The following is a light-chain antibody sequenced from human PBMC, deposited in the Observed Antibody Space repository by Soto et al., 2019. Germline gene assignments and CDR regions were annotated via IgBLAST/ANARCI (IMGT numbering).Light chain of an antibody. CDR3: QQYGTSPPST. CDR1: QSVSSSY. Sequence: QSPGTLALSPGEGATLSCRASQSVSSSYLAWYQQKPGQAPRLLINGASSRATGIPDRFSGSGSGTDFTLTISRLEPEDFAVYYCQQYGTSPPSTFGQGPRLEIK. V-gene: IGKV3-20*01. J-gene: IGKJ5*01. CDR2: GAS.